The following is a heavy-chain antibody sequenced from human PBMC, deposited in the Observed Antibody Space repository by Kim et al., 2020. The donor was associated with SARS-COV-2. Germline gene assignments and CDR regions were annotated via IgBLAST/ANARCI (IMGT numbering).Heavy chain of an antibody. CDR1: GFTFSSYA. Sequence: GGSLRLSCAGSGFTFSSYAMSWVRQAPGKGLEWVSAISGSGTSRYYADSVRGLFTISRDNSKNTLYLQMNSLRAEDTAIYYCAKAAADISTFDAWGQGTLVTVSS. D-gene: IGHD6-13*01. CDR3: AKAAADISTFDA. CDR2: ISGSGTSR. V-gene: IGHV3-23*01. J-gene: IGHJ4*02.